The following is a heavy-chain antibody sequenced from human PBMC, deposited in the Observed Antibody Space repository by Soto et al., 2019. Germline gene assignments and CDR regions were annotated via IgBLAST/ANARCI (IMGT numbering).Heavy chain of an antibody. CDR2: IIPIFYTT. CDR3: ASRNSGNDY. V-gene: IGHV1-69*06. J-gene: IGHJ4*02. D-gene: IGHD6-19*01. CDR1: GGTFSSYT. Sequence: QVLLVQSGAEVKKPGSSVKVSCKASGGTFSSYTINWVRQAPGQGLEWMGGIIPIFYTTNYAQKFQGRVTITADKSTSTAYMERISLRSEDTAVYYCASRNSGNDYWGQGTLVTVSS.